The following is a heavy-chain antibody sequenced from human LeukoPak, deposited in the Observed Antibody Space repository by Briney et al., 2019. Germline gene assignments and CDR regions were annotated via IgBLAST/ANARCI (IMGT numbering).Heavy chain of an antibody. CDR1: GYTFTNYG. J-gene: IGHJ4*02. CDR2: IIPILGIA. Sequence: SVKVSCKASGYTFTNYGINWVRQAPGQGLEWMGRIIPILGIANYAQKFQGRVTITADKSTSTAYMELSSLRSEDTAVYYCASLYSSSWYYFDYWGQGTLVTVSS. CDR3: ASLYSSSWYYFDY. D-gene: IGHD6-13*01. V-gene: IGHV1-69*04.